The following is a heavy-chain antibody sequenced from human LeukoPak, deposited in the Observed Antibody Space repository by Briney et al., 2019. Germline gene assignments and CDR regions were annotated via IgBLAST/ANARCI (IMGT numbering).Heavy chain of an antibody. J-gene: IGHJ4*02. D-gene: IGHD6-19*01. V-gene: IGHV3-23*01. CDR1: GFTFSSYA. Sequence: PGGSLRLSCAASGFTFSSYAMSWVRQAPGKGLEWVTAISGSGGTTYYADSVKGGFTISRDNSKNMLYLQMNSLRAEDTAVYYCAKESRTIAVAGADYWGQGTLVTVSS. CDR3: AKESRTIAVAGADY. CDR2: ISGSGGTT.